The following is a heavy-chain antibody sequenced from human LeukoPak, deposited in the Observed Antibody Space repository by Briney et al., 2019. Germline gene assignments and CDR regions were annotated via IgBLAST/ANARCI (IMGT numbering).Heavy chain of an antibody. Sequence: SETLSLTCTVSGGSISSYYWNWIRQPPGKGLEWVGYIYYSGSTNYNPSLKSRVTISIDTSKSQISLKLSSVTAADTAVYYCARVSLTMVRGVSYFDYWGQGTLVTVSS. D-gene: IGHD3-10*01. CDR3: ARVSLTMVRGVSYFDY. J-gene: IGHJ4*02. CDR1: GGSISSYY. CDR2: IYYSGST. V-gene: IGHV4-59*01.